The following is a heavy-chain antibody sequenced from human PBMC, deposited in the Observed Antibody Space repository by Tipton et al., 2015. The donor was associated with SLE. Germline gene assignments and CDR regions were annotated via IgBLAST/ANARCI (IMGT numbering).Heavy chain of an antibody. CDR3: ARDHRGSIVGAVGL. D-gene: IGHD1-26*01. CDR2: ISSSGSTI. J-gene: IGHJ4*02. Sequence: SLRLSCAASGFTFSSYEMNWVRQAPGKGLEWVSYISSSGSTIYYADSVKGRFTISRDNAKNSLYLQMNSLRAEDTAVYYCARDHRGSIVGAVGLWGQGTLVTVSS. CDR1: GFTFSSYE. V-gene: IGHV3-48*03.